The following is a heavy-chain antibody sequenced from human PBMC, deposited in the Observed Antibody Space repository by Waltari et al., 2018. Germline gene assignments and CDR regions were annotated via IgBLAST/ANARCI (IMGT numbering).Heavy chain of an antibody. D-gene: IGHD2-2*01. CDR3: ARGAVPGKGANWFDP. CDR2: VNPNRGNT. Sequence: QVRLVQSGAEVKKPGASVKVSCKASGYTFTSYDINWVRQATGQGLEWVGWVNPNRGNTGYAQKFQDRVIMTSDTSMTTVYMELSSLTSDDTAVYYWARGAVPGKGANWFDPWGQGTLVIVSS. CDR1: GYTFTSYD. V-gene: IGHV1-8*01. J-gene: IGHJ5*02.